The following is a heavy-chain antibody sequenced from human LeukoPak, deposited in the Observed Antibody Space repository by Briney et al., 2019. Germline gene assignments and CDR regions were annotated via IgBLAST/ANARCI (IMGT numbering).Heavy chain of an antibody. J-gene: IGHJ5*02. V-gene: IGHV3-74*01. Sequence: GGSLTLTCAASGFTFSNYWMDWVRQAPGKGLVWVSRINNDGDSTSYADSVRGRFTITRDNAKNTLHLQMNSLRDEDTAVYYCVREPGGNWFDPWGQGTLVTVSS. CDR1: GFTFSNYW. D-gene: IGHD2-2*01. CDR2: INNDGDST. CDR3: VREPGGNWFDP.